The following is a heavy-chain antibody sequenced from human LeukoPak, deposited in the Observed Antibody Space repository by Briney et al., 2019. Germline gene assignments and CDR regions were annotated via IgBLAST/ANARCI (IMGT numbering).Heavy chain of an antibody. CDR2: ISGSGGST. J-gene: IGHJ4*02. Sequence: GGSLRLSCAASGFTFSSYAMSWVRQAPGKGLEWVSAISGSGGSTYYADSGKGRFTISRDNSKNTLYLQMNRLRAEDTAVYYCAKIQLRLGQLSSTQDYYWVQGTLVTVSS. V-gene: IGHV3-23*01. D-gene: IGHD3-16*02. CDR3: AKIQLRLGQLSSTQDYY. CDR1: GFTFSSYA.